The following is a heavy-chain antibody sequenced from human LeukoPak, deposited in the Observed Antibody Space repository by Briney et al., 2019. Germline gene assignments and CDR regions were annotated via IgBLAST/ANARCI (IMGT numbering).Heavy chain of an antibody. J-gene: IGHJ6*02. Sequence: GGPLRLSCAASGFTFGNYWMHWVRQAPGKGLVWVSRIDNDGRNTIYADSVTGRFTISRDNAKNSLYLQMNSLRAEDTAVYYCARTPYIVVVPAARGVDVWGQGTTVTVSS. CDR3: ARTPYIVVVPAARGVDV. CDR2: IDNDGRNT. CDR1: GFTFGNYW. D-gene: IGHD2-2*01. V-gene: IGHV3-74*01.